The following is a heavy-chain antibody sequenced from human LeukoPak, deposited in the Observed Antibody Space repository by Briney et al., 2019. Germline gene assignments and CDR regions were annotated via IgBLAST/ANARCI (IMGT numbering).Heavy chain of an antibody. V-gene: IGHV4-39*01. J-gene: IGHJ4*02. D-gene: IGHD6-13*01. CDR3: ASRQLVEGFDY. CDR1: GGSISSSSCY. Sequence: ASETLSLTCTVSGGSISSSSCYWGWIRQPPGKGLEWIGSIYYSGSTYYNPSLKSRVTISVDTSKNQFSLKLSSVTAADTAVYYCASRQLVEGFDYWGQGTLVTVSS. CDR2: IYYSGST.